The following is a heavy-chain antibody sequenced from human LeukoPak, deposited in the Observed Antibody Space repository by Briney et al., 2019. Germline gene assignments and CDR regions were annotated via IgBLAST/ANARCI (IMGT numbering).Heavy chain of an antibody. CDR3: ARIFRTADYYYYMDV. J-gene: IGHJ6*03. V-gene: IGHV3-30*03. D-gene: IGHD3-3*01. CDR2: ISFDGSNK. CDR1: GFSFRNYG. Sequence: GSLRLSCPASGFSFRNYGMHWVRQAPGKGLEWVAVISFDGSNKFYAESVKGRFTISRDISKNTLYLQMNSLRAEDTAVYYCARIFRTADYYYYMDVWGKGTTVTISS.